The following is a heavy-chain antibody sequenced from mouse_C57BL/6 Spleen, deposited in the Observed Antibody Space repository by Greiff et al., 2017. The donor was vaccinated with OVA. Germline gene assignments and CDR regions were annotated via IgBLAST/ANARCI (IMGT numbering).Heavy chain of an antibody. CDR2: INPNNGGT. Sequence: VQLQQSGPELVKPGASVKISCKASGYTFTDYNMDWVKQSHGKSLEWIGDINPNNGGTIYNQKFKGKATLTVDKSSSTAYMELRSLTSEDTAVYYCARGYSNSTRFAYWGQGTLVTVSA. CDR1: GYTFTDYN. D-gene: IGHD2-5*01. J-gene: IGHJ3*01. CDR3: ARGYSNSTRFAY. V-gene: IGHV1-18*01.